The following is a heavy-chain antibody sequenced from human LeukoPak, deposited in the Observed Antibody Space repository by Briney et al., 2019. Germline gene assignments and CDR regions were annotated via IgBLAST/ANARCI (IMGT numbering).Heavy chain of an antibody. CDR3: ARGGVRGVSGNWFDP. CDR1: GGSISSGSYY. CDR2: IYTSGST. J-gene: IGHJ5*02. Sequence: TSETLSLTCTVSGGSISSGSYYWSWIRQPAGKGLEWIGRIYTSGSTNYNPSLKSRVTISVDTSKNQFSLKLSSVTAADTAVYYCARGGVRGVSGNWFDPWGQGTLVTVSS. V-gene: IGHV4-61*02. D-gene: IGHD3-10*01.